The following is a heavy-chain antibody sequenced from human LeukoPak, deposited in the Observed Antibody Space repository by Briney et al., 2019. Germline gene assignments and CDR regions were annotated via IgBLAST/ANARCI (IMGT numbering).Heavy chain of an antibody. D-gene: IGHD6-19*01. J-gene: IGHJ4*02. Sequence: SETLSLTCAVYGGSFSGYYWSWIRQPPGKGLEWIGEINHIGSTNYNPSLKSRVTISVDTSKNQFSLKLSSVTAADTAVYYCARGAGYSSGWRVFDYWGQGTLVTVSS. CDR3: ARGAGYSSGWRVFDY. CDR2: INHIGST. CDR1: GGSFSGYY. V-gene: IGHV4-34*01.